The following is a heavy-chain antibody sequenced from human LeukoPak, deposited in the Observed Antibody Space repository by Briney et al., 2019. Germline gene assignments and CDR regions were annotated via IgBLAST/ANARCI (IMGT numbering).Heavy chain of an antibody. CDR1: EFRFSAHG. D-gene: IGHD5-18*01. CDR3: ARDAGYGYDRFDY. Sequence: GGTLRLSCAASEFRFSAHGMNWVRQAPGKGLEWVANIKEDGSDKNYVESLKGRFTISRDNAKNSLYLQMDSLRAEDTAVYYCARDAGYGYDRFDYWGQGTQVTVSS. V-gene: IGHV3-7*01. J-gene: IGHJ4*02. CDR2: IKEDGSDK.